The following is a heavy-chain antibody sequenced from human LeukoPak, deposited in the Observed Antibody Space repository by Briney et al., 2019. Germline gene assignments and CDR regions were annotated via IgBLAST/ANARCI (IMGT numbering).Heavy chain of an antibody. CDR1: GFTFSNW. D-gene: IGHD3-16*01. J-gene: IGHJ4*02. Sequence: GGSLRLSCAASGFTFSNWMHWVRQAPGMGLEWVSRINERATIISYADSVKGRFTISRENARNTLYLQMNSLTAEDTAVYYCVRDLILVWTPGDDFDHWGQGTLVTVSS. V-gene: IGHV3-74*01. CDR2: INERATII. CDR3: VRDLILVWTPGDDFDH.